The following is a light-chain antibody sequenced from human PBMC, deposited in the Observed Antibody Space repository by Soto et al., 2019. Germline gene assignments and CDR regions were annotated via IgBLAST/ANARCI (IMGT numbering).Light chain of an antibody. CDR1: SSDVSAYDY. CDR3: CSYADTYTFVV. Sequence: QSALTQPRSVSGSPGQSVTISCTGTSSDVSAYDYVSWYQHHPGRPPKLIIYDLNKRPSGVPDRFSGSKSGNTASLTISGLQAEDEAAYYCCSYADTYTFVVFGGGTKVT. J-gene: IGLJ2*01. CDR2: DLN. V-gene: IGLV2-11*01.